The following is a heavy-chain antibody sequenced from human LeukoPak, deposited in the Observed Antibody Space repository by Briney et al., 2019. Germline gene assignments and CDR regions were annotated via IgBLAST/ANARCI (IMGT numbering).Heavy chain of an antibody. CDR3: ARHGGYDILAGPPRPFDY. J-gene: IGHJ4*02. CDR1: GGSISSYY. D-gene: IGHD3-9*01. Sequence: PSETLSLTCTVSGGSISSYYWSWIRQPPGKGLEWIGYIYYSGSTNYNPSLKSRVTISVDTSKNQFSLKLSSVTAADTAVYYCARHGGYDILAGPPRPFDYWGQGTLVTVSS. V-gene: IGHV4-59*08. CDR2: IYYSGST.